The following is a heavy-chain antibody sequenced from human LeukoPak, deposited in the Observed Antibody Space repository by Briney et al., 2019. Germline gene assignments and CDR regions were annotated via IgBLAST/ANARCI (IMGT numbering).Heavy chain of an antibody. CDR2: IKQDGSEK. CDR3: ARGPYSSNWYVDY. J-gene: IGHJ4*02. Sequence: GGSLRLSCAASGFTFSIYWMSWVRQAPGKGLEWVANIKQDGSEKYYVDSVKGRFTISRDNAKNSLYLQMNSLRAEDTAVYYCARGPYSSNWYVDYWGQGTLVTVAS. V-gene: IGHV3-7*02. CDR1: GFTFSIYW. D-gene: IGHD6-13*01.